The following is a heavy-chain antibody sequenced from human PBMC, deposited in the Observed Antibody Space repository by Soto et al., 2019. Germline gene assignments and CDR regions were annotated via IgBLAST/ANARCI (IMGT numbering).Heavy chain of an antibody. D-gene: IGHD6-13*01. CDR3: ARTTTLVTWPSDIGL. J-gene: IGHJ2*01. CDR1: GASISSGDYY. Sequence: QVQLQESGPGLAKPSQTLSLTCTVSGASISSGDYYWGWIRQYPEKGLEWIGYLHNSGNTYYNPALKSRVSISMDTSRNQFALQLYSVIAADTAVYYCARTTTLVTWPSDIGLWGRGSLVTISS. V-gene: IGHV4-31*03. CDR2: LHNSGNT.